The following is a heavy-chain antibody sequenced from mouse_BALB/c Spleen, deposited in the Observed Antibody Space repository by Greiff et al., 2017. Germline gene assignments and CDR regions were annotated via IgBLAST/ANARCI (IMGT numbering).Heavy chain of an antibody. CDR1: GFAFSSYD. V-gene: IGHV5-12-1*01. D-gene: IGHD1-1*01. J-gene: IGHJ2*01. Sequence: EVHLVESGGGLVKPGGSLKLSCAASGFAFSSYDMSWVRQTPEKRLEWVAYISSGGGSTYYPDTVKGRFTISRDNAKNTLYLQMSSLKSEDTAMYYCARQGVDFDYWGQGTTLTVSS. CDR2: ISSGGGST. CDR3: ARQGVDFDY.